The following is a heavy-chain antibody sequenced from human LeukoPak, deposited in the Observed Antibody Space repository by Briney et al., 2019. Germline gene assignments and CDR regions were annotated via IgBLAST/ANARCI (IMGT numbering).Heavy chain of an antibody. CDR3: ARVNQGEWFDP. J-gene: IGHJ5*02. CDR1: GYTFTAYY. Sequence: ASVKVSCKASGYTFTAYYIHWVRQAPGQGLEWMGWINPNSGDTYYLQKFRGRVTMTRASSISTAYMEVTSLTSDDTAMYYCARVNQGEWFDPWGQGTLVTVSS. CDR2: INPNSGDT. V-gene: IGHV1-2*02. D-gene: IGHD3-10*01.